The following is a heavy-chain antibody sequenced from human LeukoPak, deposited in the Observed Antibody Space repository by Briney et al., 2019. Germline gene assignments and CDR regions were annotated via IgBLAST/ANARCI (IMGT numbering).Heavy chain of an antibody. D-gene: IGHD4-17*01. J-gene: IGHJ4*02. CDR2: ISSSSSYI. CDR3: ARSTVTTHEPEY. Sequence: GGSLRLSCAASGFTFSSYSMNWVRQAPGKGLEWVSSISSSSSYIYYADSVKSRFTISRDNAKNSLYLQMNSLRAEDTAVYYCARSTVTTHEPEYWGQGTLVTVSS. CDR1: GFTFSSYS. V-gene: IGHV3-21*01.